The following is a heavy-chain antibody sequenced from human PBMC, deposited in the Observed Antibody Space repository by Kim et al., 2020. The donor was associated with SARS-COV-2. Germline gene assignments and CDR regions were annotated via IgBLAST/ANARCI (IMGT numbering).Heavy chain of an antibody. Sequence: SGKGRFTISRDNAKNSLSLHMNSLRDEDTAVYFCARNTPNCSGGSCYLDYWGQGTLVTVSS. D-gene: IGHD2-15*01. CDR3: ARNTPNCSGGSCYLDY. V-gene: IGHV3-48*02. J-gene: IGHJ4*02.